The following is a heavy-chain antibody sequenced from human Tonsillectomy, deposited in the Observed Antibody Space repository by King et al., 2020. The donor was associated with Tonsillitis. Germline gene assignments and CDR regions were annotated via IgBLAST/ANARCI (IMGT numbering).Heavy chain of an antibody. CDR3: ARHQENCSGGNCYSGVNYGPDV. Sequence: QLRESGPGLVKPSQTLSLTCTVSGDSITSKKYYWGWIRQPPGKGLEWLGSVYSTGSTYYKPSLESRVSMSVDTSKNQFSLKLRSVTAADTAVYYCARHQENCSGGNCYSGVNYGPDVWGQGTTVTVSS. CDR2: VYSTGST. V-gene: IGHV4-39*07. CDR1: GDSITSKKYY. D-gene: IGHD2-21*01. J-gene: IGHJ6*02.